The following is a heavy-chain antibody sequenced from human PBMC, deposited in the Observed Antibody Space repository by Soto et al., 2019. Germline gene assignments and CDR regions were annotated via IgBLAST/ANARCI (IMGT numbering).Heavy chain of an antibody. V-gene: IGHV1-58*01. CDR1: GFTFTSSA. CDR3: AAYSSSPGFWFDP. CDR2: IVVGSGNT. Sequence: SVKVSCKASGFTFTSSAVQWVRQARGQRLEWIGWIVVGSGNTNYAQKFQERVTITRDMSTSTAYMELSSLRSEDTAVYYCAAYSSSPGFWFDPWGQGTLVTVSS. D-gene: IGHD6-6*01. J-gene: IGHJ5*02.